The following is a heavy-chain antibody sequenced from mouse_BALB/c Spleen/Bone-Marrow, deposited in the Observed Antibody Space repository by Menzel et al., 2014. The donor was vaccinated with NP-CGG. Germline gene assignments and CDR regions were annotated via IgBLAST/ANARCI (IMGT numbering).Heavy chain of an antibody. V-gene: IGHV1S81*02. CDR3: TTSRGYNWFAY. J-gene: IGHJ3*01. CDR1: GYTFTSYY. CDR2: INPSNGGA. Sequence: VQLVESGAELVKPGASVKLSCKASGYTFTSYYMYWVKQRPGQGLEWIGEINPSNGGADFNEKFKIKATLTVDKSSSTAYMQLSSLTSEDSAVYYCTTSRGYNWFAYWGKGTLVTVSA. D-gene: IGHD2-2*01.